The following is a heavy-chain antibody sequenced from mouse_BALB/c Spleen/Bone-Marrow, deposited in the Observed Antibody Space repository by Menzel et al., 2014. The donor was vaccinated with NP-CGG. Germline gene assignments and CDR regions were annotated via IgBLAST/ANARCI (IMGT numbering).Heavy chain of an antibody. CDR3: ARGRIYYDYDVGDY. D-gene: IGHD2-4*01. Sequence: EVQVVESGGGLVKSGGSLKLSCAASGFTFSDYYMYWVRQTPEKRLEWVATISDGGSYTYYPDSVKGRFTISRDNAKNNLYLQMSSLKSEDTAMYYCARGRIYYDYDVGDYWGQGTTLTVSS. J-gene: IGHJ2*01. CDR2: ISDGGSYT. V-gene: IGHV5-4*02. CDR1: GFTFSDYY.